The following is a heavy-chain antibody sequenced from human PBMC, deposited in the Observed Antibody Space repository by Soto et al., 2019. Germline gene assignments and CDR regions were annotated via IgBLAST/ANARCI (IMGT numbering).Heavy chain of an antibody. CDR3: ARLARFLEWLSGPPPMDV. Sequence: GESLKISCKGSGYSFTSYWISWVRQMPGKGLEWMGRIDPSDSYTNYSPSFQGHVTISAYKSISTAYLQWSSLKASDTAMYYCARLARFLEWLSGPPPMDVWGQGTTVTVSS. V-gene: IGHV5-10-1*01. CDR2: IDPSDSYT. CDR1: GYSFTSYW. D-gene: IGHD3-3*01. J-gene: IGHJ6*02.